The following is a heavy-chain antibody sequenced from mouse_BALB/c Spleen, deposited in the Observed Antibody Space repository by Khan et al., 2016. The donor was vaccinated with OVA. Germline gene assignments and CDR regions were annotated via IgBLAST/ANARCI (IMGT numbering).Heavy chain of an antibody. CDR3: ARSRWLLHAMDY. Sequence: QIQLVQSGPELKKPGETVKISCKASGYTFTNSGMNWVKQAPGKGLKWMGWINTNTGEPTYAEEFTGRFAFSLETSARTAYLQINNLKNEDTATYVCARSRWLLHAMDYWGQGTSVTVSS. CDR2: INTNTGEP. CDR1: GYTFTNSG. J-gene: IGHJ4*01. V-gene: IGHV9-3*02. D-gene: IGHD2-3*01.